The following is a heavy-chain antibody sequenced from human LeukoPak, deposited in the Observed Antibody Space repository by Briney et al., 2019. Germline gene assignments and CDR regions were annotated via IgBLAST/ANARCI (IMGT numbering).Heavy chain of an antibody. J-gene: IGHJ6*03. CDR3: ARSGRSYYYYYMDV. Sequence: ASVKVSCKASGYTLTSYDINWVRQATGQGLEWMGWMNPNSGNTGYAQKFQGRVTITRNISISTAYMELSSLRSEDTAVYYCARSGRSYYYYYMDVWGKGTTVTVSS. CDR2: MNPNSGNT. V-gene: IGHV1-8*03. CDR1: GYTLTSYD. D-gene: IGHD5-12*01.